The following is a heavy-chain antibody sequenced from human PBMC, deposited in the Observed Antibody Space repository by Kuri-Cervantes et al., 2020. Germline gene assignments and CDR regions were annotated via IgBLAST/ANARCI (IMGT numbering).Heavy chain of an antibody. J-gene: IGHJ6*02. V-gene: IGHV4-59*12. CDR1: GGSISSYY. CDR3: AREHYGMDV. CDR2: IYYSGST. Sequence: SETLSLTCTVSGGSISSYYWSWIRQPPGKGLEWIGYIYYSGSTNYNPSLKSRVTISVDTSKNQFSLQLNPVTPEDTAVYYCAREHYGMDVWGQGTTVTVSS.